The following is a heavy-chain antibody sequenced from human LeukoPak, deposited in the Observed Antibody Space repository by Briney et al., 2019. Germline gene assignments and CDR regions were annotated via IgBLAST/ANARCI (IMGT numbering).Heavy chain of an antibody. D-gene: IGHD6-19*01. Sequence: SQTLSLTCAISGDSVSSNSAAWNWIRQSPSRGLEWLGRTYYRSRWNNDYAVSVKSRITINPDTSKNQVSLQLNSVTPDDTAVYYCARDMGYSRGWSDAFDIWDQGTVVTVSS. CDR3: ARDMGYSRGWSDAFDI. CDR2: TYYRSRWNN. CDR1: GDSVSSNSAA. V-gene: IGHV6-1*01. J-gene: IGHJ3*02.